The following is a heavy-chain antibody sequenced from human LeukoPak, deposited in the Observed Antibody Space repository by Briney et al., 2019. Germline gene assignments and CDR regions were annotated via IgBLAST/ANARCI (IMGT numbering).Heavy chain of an antibody. CDR1: GGSISSDY. D-gene: IGHD3-22*01. J-gene: IGHJ4*02. CDR2: IYTTGST. Sequence: SETLSLTCTVSGGSISSDYWSWIRQPAGKGLEWTGRIYTTGSTNYSPSLKSRVTISVDTSKNQFSLKLSSVTAADTAVYYCARRSLYDSSGYLRYYFDYWGQGTLVIVSS. V-gene: IGHV4-4*07. CDR3: ARRSLYDSSGYLRYYFDY.